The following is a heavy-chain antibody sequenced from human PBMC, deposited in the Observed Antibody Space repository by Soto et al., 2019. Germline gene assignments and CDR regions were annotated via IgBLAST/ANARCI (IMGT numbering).Heavy chain of an antibody. V-gene: IGHV1-69*02. CDR1: GGTFSSYT. CDR2: IIPILGIA. D-gene: IGHD2-2*01. Sequence: QVQLVQSGAEVKKPGSSVKVSCKASGGTFSSYTISWVRQAPGQGLEWMGRIIPILGIANYAQKFQGRVTIAADKYTSTAYMELSSLKSENTAVYYCASHPIVVVPAAHKNYYYYYYLDVWGKGSTVTVSS. J-gene: IGHJ6*03. CDR3: ASHPIVVVPAAHKNYYYYYYLDV.